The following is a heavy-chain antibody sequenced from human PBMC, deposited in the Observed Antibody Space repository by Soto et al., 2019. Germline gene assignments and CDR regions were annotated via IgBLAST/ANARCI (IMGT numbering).Heavy chain of an antibody. Sequence: QVQLQQSGPGLVKPSQTLSLTCTVSGASITRDGYYWSWLRQHPGKGLEWIGHIYYSGNTYYDLSLWSRLTISVDTSKNQFSLRLTSVTAADTAVYYCARTVGSGSPDFDYWGQGTLVTVSS. D-gene: IGHD3-10*01. V-gene: IGHV4-31*03. J-gene: IGHJ4*02. CDR1: GASITRDGYY. CDR3: ARTVGSGSPDFDY. CDR2: IYYSGNT.